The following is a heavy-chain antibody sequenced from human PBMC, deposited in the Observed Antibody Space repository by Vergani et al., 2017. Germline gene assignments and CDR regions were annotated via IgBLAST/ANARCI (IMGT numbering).Heavy chain of an antibody. CDR3: AKGGYSYGYRFYY. Sequence: EVQLLESGGGLVQPGGSLRLSCAASGFTFSSYAMSWVRQAPGKGLEWVSDISGSGGSTYYADSVKGRFTISRDNTKNTLYLQMNSLRAEDTAVYYCAKGGYSYGYRFYYWGQGTLVTVSS. CDR2: ISGSGGST. V-gene: IGHV3-23*01. D-gene: IGHD5-18*01. J-gene: IGHJ4*02. CDR1: GFTFSSYA.